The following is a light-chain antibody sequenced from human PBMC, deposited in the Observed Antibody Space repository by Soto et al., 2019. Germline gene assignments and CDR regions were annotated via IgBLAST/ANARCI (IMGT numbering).Light chain of an antibody. Sequence: DIQMTQSPSTLSGSVGDSVTITCRASQTISSWLAWYQQKPGKAPKLLIYKASTLKSGDPSRFSVSGSGTEFTLTISSLQTDDFATYYCQHYNSYSEAFGQGTKVELK. CDR1: QTISSW. V-gene: IGKV1-5*03. J-gene: IGKJ1*01. CDR2: KAS. CDR3: QHYNSYSEA.